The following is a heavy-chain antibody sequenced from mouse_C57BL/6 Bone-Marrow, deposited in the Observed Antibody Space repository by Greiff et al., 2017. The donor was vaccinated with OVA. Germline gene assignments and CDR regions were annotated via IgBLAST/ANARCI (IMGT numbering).Heavy chain of an antibody. CDR1: GFTFSSYG. CDR3: ASLLRYFDY. Sequence: EVKLMESGGDLVKPGGSLKLSCAASGFTFSSYGMSWVRQTPDKRLEWVATISSGGSYTYYPDSVKGRFTISRDNAKNTLYLQMSSLKSEDTAMYYCASLLRYFDYWGQGTTLTVSS. J-gene: IGHJ2*01. CDR2: ISSGGSYT. D-gene: IGHD2-1*01. V-gene: IGHV5-6*01.